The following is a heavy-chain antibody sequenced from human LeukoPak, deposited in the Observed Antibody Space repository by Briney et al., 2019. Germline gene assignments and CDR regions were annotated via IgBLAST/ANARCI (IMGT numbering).Heavy chain of an antibody. CDR2: ISGSGATT. V-gene: IGHV3-23*01. CDR1: GFSFRNYA. Sequence: GGSLRLSCAASGFSFRNYAMTWVRQAPGKRLEWVSAISGSGATTYYTDSVKGRFTISRDNSKNTLYLQMNSLRAEDTAIYYCAKRVHKYYESRGSWGQGTLVTVSS. D-gene: IGHD3-22*01. CDR3: AKRVHKYYESRGS. J-gene: IGHJ4*02.